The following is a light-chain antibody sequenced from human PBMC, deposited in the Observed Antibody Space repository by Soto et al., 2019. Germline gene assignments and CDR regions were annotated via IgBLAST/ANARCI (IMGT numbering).Light chain of an antibody. CDR3: LQDFNYPWT. V-gene: IGKV1-5*01. CDR1: QSISSW. Sequence: DIHMTQSPSTLSASVGDRVTITCRASQSISSWLAWYQQKPGKAPKLLIYDASSLESGVPSRFSGSGSGTEFTLTISSLQPEDFATYYCLQDFNYPWTFGQGTKVDIK. J-gene: IGKJ1*01. CDR2: DAS.